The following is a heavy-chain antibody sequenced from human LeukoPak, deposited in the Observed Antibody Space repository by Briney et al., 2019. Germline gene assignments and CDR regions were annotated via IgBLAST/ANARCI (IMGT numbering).Heavy chain of an antibody. CDR1: GFTFSSYG. CDR3: AKDRDSIPQRSVYFDY. J-gene: IGHJ4*02. CDR2: IWYDGSNK. V-gene: IGHV3-33*06. D-gene: IGHD4-11*01. Sequence: GRSLRLSCAASGFTFSSYGMHWVRQAPGKGLERVAVIWYDGSNKYYADSVKGRFTISRDNSKNTLYLQMNSLRAEDTAVYYCAKDRDSIPQRSVYFDYWGQGTLVTVSS.